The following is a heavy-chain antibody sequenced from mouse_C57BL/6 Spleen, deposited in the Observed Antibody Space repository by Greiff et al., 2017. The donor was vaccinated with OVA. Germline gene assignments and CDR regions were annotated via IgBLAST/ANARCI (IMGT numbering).Heavy chain of an antibody. CDR2: IDPSDSYT. CDR3: ARSNYSNYGWYFDV. J-gene: IGHJ1*03. V-gene: IGHV1-50*01. Sequence: QVQLQQPGAELVKPGASVKLSCKASGYTFTSYGMPWVKQRPGQGLEWIGEIDPSDSYTNYNQKFKGKATLTVDPASRTAYMPLSSLTSEDSAIYYCARSNYSNYGWYFDVWGTGTTVTVSS. CDR1: GYTFTSYG. D-gene: IGHD2-5*01.